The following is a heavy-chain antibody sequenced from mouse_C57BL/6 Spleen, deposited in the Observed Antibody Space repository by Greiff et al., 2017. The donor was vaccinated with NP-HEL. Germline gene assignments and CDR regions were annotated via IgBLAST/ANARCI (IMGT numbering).Heavy chain of an antibody. CDR2: ISDGGSYT. D-gene: IGHD2-13*01. Sequence: EVKLVESGGGLVKPGGSLKLSCAASGFTFSSYAMSWVRQTPEKRLEWVATISDGGSYTYYPDNVKGRFTISRDNAKNNLYLQMSHLKSEDTAMYYGARGDRGFAYWGQGTLVTVSA. CDR3: ARGDRGFAY. V-gene: IGHV5-4*03. CDR1: GFTFSSYA. J-gene: IGHJ3*01.